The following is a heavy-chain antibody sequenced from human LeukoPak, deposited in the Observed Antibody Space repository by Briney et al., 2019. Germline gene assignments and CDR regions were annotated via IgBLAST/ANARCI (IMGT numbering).Heavy chain of an antibody. Sequence: QSGGSLRLSCATSGFTFNNFAMTWVRQAPGKGLEWVSAITGSGGSTYFADSVKGRFTISRDNSKNTVYLQMNSLRAEDTAVYYCAKLQRIAGTGTGPSEYDYWGQGTLVTVSS. CDR2: ITGSGGST. V-gene: IGHV3-23*01. J-gene: IGHJ4*02. CDR1: GFTFNNFA. CDR3: AKLQRIAGTGTGPSEYDY. D-gene: IGHD6-13*01.